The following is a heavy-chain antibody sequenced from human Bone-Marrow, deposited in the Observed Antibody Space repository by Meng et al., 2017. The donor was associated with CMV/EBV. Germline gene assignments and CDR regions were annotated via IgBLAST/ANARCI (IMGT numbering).Heavy chain of an antibody. CDR1: EFTVSTNY. D-gene: IGHD1-26*01. V-gene: IGHV3-53*01. CDR2: IFASGSA. J-gene: IGHJ3*02. Sequence: GGSLRLSCAASEFTVSTNYMSWVRQAPGKGLEWVSVIFASGSAYYADSVKGRFTISRDTSKNTLYLQMSSLRADDTAVYYCAREGKWDQLSGAFDMWGQGTMVTVSS. CDR3: AREGKWDQLSGAFDM.